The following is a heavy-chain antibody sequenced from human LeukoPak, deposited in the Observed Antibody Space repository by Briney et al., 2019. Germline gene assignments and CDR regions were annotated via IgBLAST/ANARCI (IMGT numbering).Heavy chain of an antibody. CDR3: AAFTDDDSSGYRY. CDR2: IYSGGST. V-gene: IGHV3-66*02. D-gene: IGHD3-22*01. Sequence: GGSLRLSCAASGFTVSSNYMSWVRQAPGKGLEWVSVIYSGGSTYYADSVKGRFTISRDNSKNTLYLQMNSLRAEDTAVYYCAAFTDDDSSGYRYWGQETLVTVSS. CDR1: GFTVSSNY. J-gene: IGHJ4*02.